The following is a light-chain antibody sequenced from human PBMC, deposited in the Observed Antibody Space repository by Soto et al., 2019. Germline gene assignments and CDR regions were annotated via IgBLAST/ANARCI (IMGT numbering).Light chain of an antibody. Sequence: SGLTEPACVSGYPGQSITISYTGTSGDIGSYNRVSWYQQHPGKAPKLIIYEVTDRPSGVSNRFSGSKSGNTASLTISGLQAEDEAEYYCSSYPNINTRACVFGTGTNVTV. CDR3: SSYPNINTRACV. J-gene: IGLJ1*01. CDR2: EVT. V-gene: IGLV2-14*01. CDR1: SGDIGSYNR.